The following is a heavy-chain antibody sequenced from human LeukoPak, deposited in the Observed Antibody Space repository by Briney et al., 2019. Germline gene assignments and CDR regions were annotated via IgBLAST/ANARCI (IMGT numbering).Heavy chain of an antibody. V-gene: IGHV3-11*06. CDR1: GFTFSDYS. J-gene: IGHJ4*02. CDR3: ASGGFVGATDSFNY. Sequence: PGGSLRLSCAASGFTFSDYSMSWIRQAPGEGLEWVSYINSRSTFTTYADSVKGRFTISRDNAKNSLYLQVNSLRAEDTAVYYCASGGFVGATDSFNYWGQGTLVTVSS. D-gene: IGHD1-26*01. CDR2: INSRSTFT.